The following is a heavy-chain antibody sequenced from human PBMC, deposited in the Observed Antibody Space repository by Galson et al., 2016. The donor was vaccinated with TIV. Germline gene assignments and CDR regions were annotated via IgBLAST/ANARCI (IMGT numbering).Heavy chain of an antibody. CDR2: INAGNGNT. CDR3: ARAGLIAVPGPNWFDP. J-gene: IGHJ5*02. V-gene: IGHV1-3*01. D-gene: IGHD6-13*01. CDR1: GYIFTTYA. Sequence: SVKVSCKASGYIFTTYAIHWVRQAPGQRLEWMGWINAGNGNTKYSQTFQGRVTFTRDTSASTAYMELSSLRSADTAVYYCARAGLIAVPGPNWFDPWGQGTLVTVSP.